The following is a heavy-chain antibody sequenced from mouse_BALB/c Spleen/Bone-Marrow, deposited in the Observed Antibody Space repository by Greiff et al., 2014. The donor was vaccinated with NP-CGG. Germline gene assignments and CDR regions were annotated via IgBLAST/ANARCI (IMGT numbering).Heavy chain of an antibody. D-gene: IGHD2-2*01. CDR1: GFSLTSYG. CDR3: ARDRGFGYDRTMDS. J-gene: IGHJ4*01. CDR2: IWAGGST. Sequence: VQLQESGPGLVAPSQSLSITCTVSGFSLTSYGVHWVRQPPGKGLEWLGVIWAGGSTNYNSALMSSLSISKDNSKSQVFLKMNSLQTDDTAMYYCARDRGFGYDRTMDSWGQGTSVTVSS. V-gene: IGHV2-9*02.